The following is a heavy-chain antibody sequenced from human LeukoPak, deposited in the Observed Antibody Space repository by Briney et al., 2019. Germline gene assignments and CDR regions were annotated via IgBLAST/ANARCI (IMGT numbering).Heavy chain of an antibody. CDR1: GYSISNGYY. J-gene: IGHJ4*02. Sequence: PSETLSLTCTVSGYSISNGYYWGWIRQPPGKGLEWIGSIYYSGSTYYNPSLKSRVTISVDTSKNQFSLKLSSVTAADTAVYYCARQDSISSGSTGWGQGTLVTVSS. CDR3: ARQDSISSGSTG. CDR2: IYYSGST. V-gene: IGHV4-38-2*02. D-gene: IGHD3-10*01.